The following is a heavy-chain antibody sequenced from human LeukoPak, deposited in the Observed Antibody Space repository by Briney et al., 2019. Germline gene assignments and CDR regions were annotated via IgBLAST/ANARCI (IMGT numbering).Heavy chain of an antibody. Sequence: GGSLRLSCAASGFTFSSYSMNWVRQAPGKGLEWVSSISSSSSYIYYADSVKGRFTISGDNAKNSLYLQMNSLRAEDTAVYYCAREVVVVVAAKTQNWFDPWGQGTLVTVSS. V-gene: IGHV3-21*01. CDR1: GFTFSSYS. CDR2: ISSSSSYI. J-gene: IGHJ5*02. CDR3: AREVVVVVAAKTQNWFDP. D-gene: IGHD2-15*01.